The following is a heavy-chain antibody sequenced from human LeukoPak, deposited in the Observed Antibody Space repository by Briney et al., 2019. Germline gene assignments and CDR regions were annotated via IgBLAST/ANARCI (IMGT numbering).Heavy chain of an antibody. Sequence: GGSLRLSCAASGFTFSSYSMNWVRQAPGKGLEWVSSISSSSSYIYYADSVKGRFTISRDNAKNSLYLQMNSLRAEDTAVYYCARAPGGVSDAFDIWGQGTMVTVSS. D-gene: IGHD3-16*02. CDR2: ISSSSSYI. CDR1: GFTFSSYS. J-gene: IGHJ3*02. CDR3: ARAPGGVSDAFDI. V-gene: IGHV3-21*01.